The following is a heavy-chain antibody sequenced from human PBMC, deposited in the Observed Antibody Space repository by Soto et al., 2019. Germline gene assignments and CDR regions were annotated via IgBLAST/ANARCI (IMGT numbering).Heavy chain of an antibody. CDR3: AKSPGRLDGYNPDYYGMDV. D-gene: IGHD5-12*01. CDR1: GLTFSTYA. Sequence: EVHLLESGGDLVQPGGSLRLSCTASGLTFSTYAMSWVRQAPGKGLEWVSAIGGSGTGGRTYYADSVKGRFTISKDNSKNTVYLQMNSFRADDTAVYHCAKSPGRLDGYNPDYYGMDVWGQGTTVTVSS. CDR2: IGGSGTGGRT. V-gene: IGHV3-23*01. J-gene: IGHJ6*02.